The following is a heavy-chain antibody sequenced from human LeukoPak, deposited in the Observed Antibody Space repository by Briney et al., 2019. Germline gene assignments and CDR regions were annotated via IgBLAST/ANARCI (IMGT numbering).Heavy chain of an antibody. CDR3: VKQYRVRGAISYYYGMDV. D-gene: IGHD3-10*01. CDR2: ISSNGGST. Sequence: GGSLRLSCSASGFTFSSYAMHWVRQAPGKGLEYVPAISSNGGSTYYADSVKGRFTISRDNSKNTLYLQMSSLRAEDTAVYYCVKQYRVRGAISYYYGMDVWGQGTTVTVSS. CDR1: GFTFSSYA. J-gene: IGHJ6*02. V-gene: IGHV3-64D*09.